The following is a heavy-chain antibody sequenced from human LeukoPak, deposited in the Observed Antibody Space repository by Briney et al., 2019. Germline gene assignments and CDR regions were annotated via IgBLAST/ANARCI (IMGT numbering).Heavy chain of an antibody. Sequence: ASVKVSCKASGYTFTSYYMHWVRQAPGQGLEWMGIINPSGGSTSYAQKFQSRVTMTRDTSTSTVYMELSSLRSEDAAVYYCARVLEDDSSSWPTEWYFDLWGRGTLVTVSS. CDR1: GYTFTSYY. V-gene: IGHV1-46*03. D-gene: IGHD6-13*01. CDR2: INPSGGST. CDR3: ARVLEDDSSSWPTEWYFDL. J-gene: IGHJ2*01.